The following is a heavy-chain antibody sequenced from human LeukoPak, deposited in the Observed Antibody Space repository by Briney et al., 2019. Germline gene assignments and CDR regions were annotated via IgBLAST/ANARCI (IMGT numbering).Heavy chain of an antibody. Sequence: SETLSLTCTVSGGSISSSSYYWGWIRQPPGKGLEWIESIYYSGSTYYNPSLKSRVTISVDTSKNQFSLKLSSVTAADTAVYYCARVSVVVPAASKVDAPFDPWGQGTLVTVSS. V-gene: IGHV4-39*07. CDR2: IYYSGST. J-gene: IGHJ5*02. CDR1: GGSISSSSYY. D-gene: IGHD2-2*01. CDR3: ARVSVVVPAASKVDAPFDP.